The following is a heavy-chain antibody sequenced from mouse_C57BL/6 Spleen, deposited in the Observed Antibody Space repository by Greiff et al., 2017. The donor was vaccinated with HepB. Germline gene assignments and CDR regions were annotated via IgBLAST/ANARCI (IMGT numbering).Heavy chain of an antibody. J-gene: IGHJ2*01. Sequence: QVQLQQPGAELVKPGASVKLSCKASGYTFTSYWMQWVKQRPGQGLEWIGEIDPSDSYTNYNQKLKGKATLTVDTSSSTAYMQLSSLTSEASAVYYCARWLLPFDYWGQGTTLTVSS. CDR2: IDPSDSYT. CDR1: GYTFTSYW. V-gene: IGHV1-50*01. CDR3: ARWLLPFDY. D-gene: IGHD2-3*01.